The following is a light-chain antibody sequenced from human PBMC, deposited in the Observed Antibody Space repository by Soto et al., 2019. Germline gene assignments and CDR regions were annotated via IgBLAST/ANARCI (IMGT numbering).Light chain of an antibody. J-gene: IGLJ3*02. CDR3: SSYTSTTTWV. CDR1: SSDVGGYNY. V-gene: IGLV2-14*03. CDR2: DVV. Sequence: QAVVTQPASVSGSPGQSITISCTGTSSDVGGYNYVSWYEQHPGKAPKVIIYDVVNRPSGVSNRFSGSKSGNTAYLTISGLQAEDEADYYCSSYTSTTTWVFGGGTKLTVL.